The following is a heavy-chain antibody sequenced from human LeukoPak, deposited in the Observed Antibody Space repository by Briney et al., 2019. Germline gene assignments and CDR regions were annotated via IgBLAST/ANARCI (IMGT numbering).Heavy chain of an antibody. J-gene: IGHJ4*02. CDR1: GFTFNSYA. D-gene: IGHD2-15*01. V-gene: IGHV3-23*01. Sequence: PGGSLRLSCAASGFTFNSYAMYWVRQAPGKGLEWISGILGSGGSPHYADSVKGRFTISRDNSQNTVYLQLDSLRVEDTALYYCGKTTVGYSSGRYPGWPVDYWGQGALVTVSS. CDR2: ILGSGGSP. CDR3: GKTTVGYSSGRYPGWPVDY.